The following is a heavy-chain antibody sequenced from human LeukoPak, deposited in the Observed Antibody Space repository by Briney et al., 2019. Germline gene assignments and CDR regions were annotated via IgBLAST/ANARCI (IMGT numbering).Heavy chain of an antibody. CDR3: ARDLTYYYDSSGYYYGPLDY. V-gene: IGHV3-7*01. D-gene: IGHD3-22*01. CDR1: GFTFSSYW. Sequence: GGSLRLSCAASGFTFSSYWMSWVRQAPGKGLEWVANIKQDGSEKYYVDSVKGRFTISRDNAKNSLYLQMNSLRAEDTAVYYCARDLTYYYDSSGYYYGPLDYWGQGTLVTVSS. J-gene: IGHJ4*02. CDR2: IKQDGSEK.